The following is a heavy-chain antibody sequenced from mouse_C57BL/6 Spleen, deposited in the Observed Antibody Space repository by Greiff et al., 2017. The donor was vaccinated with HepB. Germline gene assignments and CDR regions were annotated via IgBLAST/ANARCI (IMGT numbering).Heavy chain of an antibody. J-gene: IGHJ1*03. D-gene: IGHD4-1*01. Sequence: VQLQQRGAELVRPGSSVKLSCKASGYTFTSYWMDWVKQRPGQGLEWIGNIYPSDSETHYNQKFKDKATLTVDKSSSTAYMQLSSLTSEDSAVYYCARKTLGRGWYFDVWGTGTTVTVSS. V-gene: IGHV1-61*01. CDR2: IYPSDSET. CDR1: GYTFTSYW. CDR3: ARKTLGRGWYFDV.